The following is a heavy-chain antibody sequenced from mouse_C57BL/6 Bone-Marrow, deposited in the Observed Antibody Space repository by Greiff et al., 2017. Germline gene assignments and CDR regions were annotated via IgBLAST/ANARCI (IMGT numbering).Heavy chain of an antibody. J-gene: IGHJ2*01. CDR2: IHPNSGST. CDR1: GYTFTSYW. D-gene: IGHD1-1*01. V-gene: IGHV1-64*01. CDR3: ALITTVGFDY. Sequence: QVQLKQPGAELVKPGASVKLSCKASGYTFTSYWMHWVKQRPGQGLEWIGMIHPNSGSTNYNEKFKSKATLTVDKSSSTAYMQLSSLTSEYSAVYYCALITTVGFDYWGQGTTLTVSS.